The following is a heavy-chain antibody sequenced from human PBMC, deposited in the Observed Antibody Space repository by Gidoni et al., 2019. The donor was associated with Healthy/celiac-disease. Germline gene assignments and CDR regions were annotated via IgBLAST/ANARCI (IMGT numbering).Heavy chain of an antibody. Sequence: EVQLVESGGGLVQPGGSLRLSCAASGFTVSSNYMSWVRQAPGKGLEWVSVIYSGGSTYYADSVKGRFTISRDNSKNTLYLQMNSLRAEDTAVYYCARDPVPLYYYGMDVWGQGTTVTVSS. CDR2: IYSGGST. J-gene: IGHJ6*02. CDR1: GFTVSSNY. CDR3: ARDPVPLYYYGMDV. V-gene: IGHV3-66*01.